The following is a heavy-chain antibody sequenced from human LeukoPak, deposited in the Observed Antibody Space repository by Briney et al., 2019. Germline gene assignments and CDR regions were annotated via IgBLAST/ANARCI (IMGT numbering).Heavy chain of an antibody. J-gene: IGHJ6*02. Sequence: SETLSLTCTVSGGSISSYYWSWIRQPPGKRLEWIGYIYYSGSTNYNPSLKSRVTISVDTSKNQFSLKLSSVTAADTAVYYCAREVGAAAGTGGYYGMDVWGQGTTVTVSS. CDR2: IYYSGST. CDR3: AREVGAAAGTGGYYGMDV. D-gene: IGHD6-13*01. CDR1: GGSISSYY. V-gene: IGHV4-59*01.